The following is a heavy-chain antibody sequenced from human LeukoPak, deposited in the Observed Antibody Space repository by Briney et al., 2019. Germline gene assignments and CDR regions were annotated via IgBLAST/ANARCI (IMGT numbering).Heavy chain of an antibody. V-gene: IGHV4-39*01. Sequence: PSETLSLTCTVSGGSISSSSYYWGWIRQPPGKGLEWIGSIYYSGSTYYNPSLKSRVTISVDTSKNQFSLKLSSVTAVDTAVYYCARLSGYVVDYWGQGTLVTVSS. CDR1: GGSISSSSYY. J-gene: IGHJ4*02. CDR3: ARLSGYVVDY. D-gene: IGHD5-12*01. CDR2: IYYSGST.